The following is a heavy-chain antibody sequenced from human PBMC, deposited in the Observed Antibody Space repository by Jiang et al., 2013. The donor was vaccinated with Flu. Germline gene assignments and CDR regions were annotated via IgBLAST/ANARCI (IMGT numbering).Heavy chain of an antibody. CDR1: GFTFSNFW. V-gene: IGHV3-74*01. CDR2: IDSDGSNT. J-gene: IGHJ4*02. D-gene: IGHD2-15*01. CDR3: ARPGRGFDY. Sequence: VQLVESGGGLVQPGGSLRLSCVASGFTFSNFWMHWVRQAPGKGLVWVSRIDSDGSNTDYADSVKGRFTISRDNAKNTLYLQMNSLRDEDTAVYYCARPGRGFDYWGQGTLVTVSS.